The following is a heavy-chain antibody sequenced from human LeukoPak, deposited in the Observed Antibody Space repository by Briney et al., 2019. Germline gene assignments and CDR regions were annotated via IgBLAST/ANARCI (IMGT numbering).Heavy chain of an antibody. J-gene: IGHJ5*02. CDR1: GSSMNNYY. Sequence: PSETLSLTCTVSGSSMNNYYWSWIRQPPGKGLEWIGYISYSGSTNYNPSLKSRVTISVDTSKNQFSLKLTSVTAADTAVYYCARHSICFDPWGQGTLVTVSS. CDR2: ISYSGST. V-gene: IGHV4-59*08. CDR3: ARHSICFDP.